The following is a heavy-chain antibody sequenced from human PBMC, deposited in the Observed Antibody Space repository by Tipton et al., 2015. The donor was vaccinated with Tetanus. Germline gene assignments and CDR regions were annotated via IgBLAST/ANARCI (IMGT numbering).Heavy chain of an antibody. CDR3: ARRSVSARFDD. CDR1: GGSISSTDYY. CDR2: IYYTGNT. J-gene: IGHJ4*02. Sequence: TLSLTCSVSGGSISSTDYYWSWIRQHPVKGLEWIGYIYYTGNTYYNPSLKSRLTISVDTSKNQFSLKLNSVTAADTAVYYCARRSVSARFDDWGQGAQVTVSS. D-gene: IGHD6-6*01. V-gene: IGHV4-31*03.